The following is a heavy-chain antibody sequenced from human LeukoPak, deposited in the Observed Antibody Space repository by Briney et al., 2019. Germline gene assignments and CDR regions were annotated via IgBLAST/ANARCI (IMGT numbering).Heavy chain of an antibody. J-gene: IGHJ6*03. V-gene: IGHV1-69*04. CDR3: ARAATTTGYYYYYMDV. CDR1: GGTFSSYA. Sequence: ASVKVSCKASGGTFSSYAISWVRQAPGQGLEWMGRIIPILGIANYAQKFQGRVTITTDESTSTAYMELSSLRSEDTAVYYCARAATTTGYYYYYMDVWGKGTTVTVSS. CDR2: IIPILGIA. D-gene: IGHD4-11*01.